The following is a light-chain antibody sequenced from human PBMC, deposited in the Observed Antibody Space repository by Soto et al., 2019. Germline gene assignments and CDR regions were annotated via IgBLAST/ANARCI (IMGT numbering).Light chain of an antibody. V-gene: IGLV2-14*01. CDR2: EVT. CDR3: SSYTNINTGACV. J-gene: IGLJ1*01. CDR1: SGDIGSYNR. Sequence: QSVLTQPASVSGSPGQSITISCTGTSGDIGSYNRVSWYQQHPGKAPKLMIYEVTDRPSGVSNRFSGSKSGNTASLTISGLQAEDEAEYYCSSYTNINTGACVFGTGTKVTVL.